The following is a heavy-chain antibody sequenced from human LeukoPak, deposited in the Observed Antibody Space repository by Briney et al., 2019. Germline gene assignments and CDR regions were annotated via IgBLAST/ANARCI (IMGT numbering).Heavy chain of an antibody. CDR1: GYTFTGYY. V-gene: IGHV1-2*02. CDR3: ARISREDIVVVPAAMEYYYYGMDV. Sequence: GASVKVSCKASGYTFTGYYMHWVRQAPGQGLEWMGWINPNSGGTNYAQKFQGRVTMTRDTSISTAYMELSRLRSDDTAVYYCARISREDIVVVPAAMEYYYYGMDVWGQGTTVTVSS. CDR2: INPNSGGT. J-gene: IGHJ6*02. D-gene: IGHD2-2*01.